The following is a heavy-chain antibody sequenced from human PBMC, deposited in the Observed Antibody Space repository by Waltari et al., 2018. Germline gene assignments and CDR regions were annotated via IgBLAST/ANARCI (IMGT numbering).Heavy chain of an antibody. J-gene: IGHJ4*02. D-gene: IGHD6-6*01. V-gene: IGHV4-34*01. CDR2: INHSGST. CDR3: ARGDGYSSSSTSEVPLDY. Sequence: QVQLQQWGAGLLKPSETLSLTCAVYGGSFSGYYWSWIRQPPGQGLEWIGEINHSGSTNYNPSLKSRVTISVDTSKNQFSLKLSSVTAADTAVYYCARGDGYSSSSTSEVPLDYWGQGTLVTVSS. CDR1: GGSFSGYY.